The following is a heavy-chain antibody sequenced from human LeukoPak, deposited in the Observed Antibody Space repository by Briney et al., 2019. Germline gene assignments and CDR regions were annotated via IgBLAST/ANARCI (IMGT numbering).Heavy chain of an antibody. CDR3: ARTPGSGWYLDI. CDR1: GGSFSGYN. D-gene: IGHD6-19*01. Sequence: SETLSLTCTVYGGSFSGYNCSWIRQPPGKGLEWIGEINHSGSTNYNPSLKSRVSISVDTSKNQFSLKLSSVTAADTAVYYCARTPGSGWYLDIWGQGTMVTVSS. CDR2: INHSGST. V-gene: IGHV4-34*01. J-gene: IGHJ3*02.